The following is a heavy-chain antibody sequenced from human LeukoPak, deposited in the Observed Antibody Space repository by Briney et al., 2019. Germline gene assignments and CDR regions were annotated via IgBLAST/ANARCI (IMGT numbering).Heavy chain of an antibody. Sequence: PSETLSLTCIVSGGSISNYYWSWIRQPPGKGLEWIGYIHYSGSTNYNPSLESRATISLDTSKSQFSLKLSFVTAADTAIYYCARGYSSSWYYFDYWGQGTLVTVSS. D-gene: IGHD6-13*01. V-gene: IGHV4-59*08. CDR1: GGSISNYY. CDR3: ARGYSSSWYYFDY. CDR2: IHYSGST. J-gene: IGHJ4*02.